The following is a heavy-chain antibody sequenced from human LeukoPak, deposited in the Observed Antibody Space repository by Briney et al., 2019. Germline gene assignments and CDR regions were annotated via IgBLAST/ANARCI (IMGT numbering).Heavy chain of an antibody. Sequence: ETSVKVSCKASGYTFTSYGISWVRQAPGQGLEWMGWISAYNGNTNYAQKPQGRVTMTTDTSTSTAYMELRSLRSDDTAVYYCARILTYYYDSSGYDPDYWGQGTLVTVSS. D-gene: IGHD3-22*01. CDR1: GYTFTSYG. CDR2: ISAYNGNT. V-gene: IGHV1-18*01. CDR3: ARILTYYYDSSGYDPDY. J-gene: IGHJ4*02.